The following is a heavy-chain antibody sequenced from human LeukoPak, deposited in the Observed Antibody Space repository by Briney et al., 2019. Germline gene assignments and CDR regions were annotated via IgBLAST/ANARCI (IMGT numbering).Heavy chain of an antibody. CDR1: GGSFSGYY. Sequence: SETLSLTCAVYGGSFSGYYWSWIRQPPGKGLEWIGEINHSGSTNYNPSLKSRVTISVDTSKNQFSLKLSSVTAAETAVYYCARAVGVWAYSGSYYVDYWGQGTLVTVSS. D-gene: IGHD1-26*01. V-gene: IGHV4-34*01. J-gene: IGHJ4*02. CDR2: INHSGST. CDR3: ARAVGVWAYSGSYYVDY.